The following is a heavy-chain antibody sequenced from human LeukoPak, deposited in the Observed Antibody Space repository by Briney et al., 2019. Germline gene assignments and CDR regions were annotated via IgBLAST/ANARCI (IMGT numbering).Heavy chain of an antibody. J-gene: IGHJ1*01. D-gene: IGHD2-15*01. CDR2: FIISSSYI. CDR1: GFTFISYS. Sequence: GGSLGLSCAASGFTFISYSMNWVGQAPGKGLGGSSSFIISSSYIYYADSVKGRFTISRDNAKNSLYLQMNSLRAEDTAVYYCARVPPEVCSGGSYYGGSRLYFQHWGQGTLVTVSS. CDR3: ARVPPEVCSGGSYYGGSRLYFQH. V-gene: IGHV3-21*01.